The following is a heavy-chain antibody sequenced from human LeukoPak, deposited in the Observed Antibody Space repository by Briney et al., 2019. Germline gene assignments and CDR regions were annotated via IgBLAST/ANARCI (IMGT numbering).Heavy chain of an antibody. V-gene: IGHV3-7*01. Sequence: GGSLRLSCAASGFTFSSYWMSWVRQAPGKGLEWVANIKQDGSEKYYVDSVKGRFTISRDNAKNSLYLQMNSLRAEDTAVYYCARDPSHRSPETFDIWGQGTMVTVSS. D-gene: IGHD1-14*01. CDR1: GFTFSSYW. CDR3: ARDPSHRSPETFDI. J-gene: IGHJ3*02. CDR2: IKQDGSEK.